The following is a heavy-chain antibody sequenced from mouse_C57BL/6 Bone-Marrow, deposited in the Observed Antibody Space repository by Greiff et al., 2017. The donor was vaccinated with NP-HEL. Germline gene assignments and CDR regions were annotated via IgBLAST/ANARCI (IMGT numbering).Heavy chain of an antibody. CDR2: ISSGGDYI. V-gene: IGHV5-9-1*02. CDR3: TRDLGNWDRFAY. J-gene: IGHJ3*01. Sequence: EVQLVESGEGLVKPGGSLKLSCAASGFTFSSYAMSWVRQTPEKRLEWVAYISSGGDYIYYADTVKGRFTISRDNARNTLYLQMSSLKSEDTAMYYCTRDLGNWDRFAYWGQGTLVTVSA. CDR1: GFTFSSYA. D-gene: IGHD4-1*01.